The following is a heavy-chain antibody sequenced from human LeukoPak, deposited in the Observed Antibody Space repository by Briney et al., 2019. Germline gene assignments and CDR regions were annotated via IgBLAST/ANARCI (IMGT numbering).Heavy chain of an antibody. J-gene: IGHJ4*02. CDR1: GFTFSIYW. D-gene: IGHD3-22*01. Sequence: PGGSLRLSCAASGFTFSIYWMTWVRQSPGKGLEWVANIKQDGSEKYYVVSVKGRFTISRDNAKNSLYLQMNSLRAEDTALYYCARYYDTSGSHFDYWGQGTLVTVSS. V-gene: IGHV3-7*01. CDR3: ARYYDTSGSHFDY. CDR2: IKQDGSEK.